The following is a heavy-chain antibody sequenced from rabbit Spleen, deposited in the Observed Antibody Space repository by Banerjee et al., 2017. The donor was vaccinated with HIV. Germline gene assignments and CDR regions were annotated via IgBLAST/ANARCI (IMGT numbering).Heavy chain of an antibody. V-gene: IGHV1S45*01. Sequence: EQLEESGGGLVKPEGSLTLTCKASGVSFSSGYDMCWVRQAPGKGLEWIACIYAGSSGSTYYASWAKGRFFMSRTSSTTVTLQMTNLTAADTATHFCARGSATLTMVITGYYVSVWGPGTLVTVS. CDR2: IYAGSSGST. CDR3: ARGSATLTMVITGYYVSV. J-gene: IGHJ4*01. D-gene: IGHD2-1*01. CDR1: GVSFSSGYD.